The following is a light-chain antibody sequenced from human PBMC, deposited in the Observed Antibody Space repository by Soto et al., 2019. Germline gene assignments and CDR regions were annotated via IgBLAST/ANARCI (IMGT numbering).Light chain of an antibody. CDR2: DVS. CDR3: SSYTSSSILYV. Sequence: QSALTQPASVSGSPGQSITISCTGTSSDVGVYNYVSWYQQHPGKAPKLMIYDVSNRPSGVSNRFSGPKSGNTASLTISGLQAEDEADYYCSSYTSSSILYVFGTGTKLTVL. J-gene: IGLJ1*01. CDR1: SSDVGVYNY. V-gene: IGLV2-14*01.